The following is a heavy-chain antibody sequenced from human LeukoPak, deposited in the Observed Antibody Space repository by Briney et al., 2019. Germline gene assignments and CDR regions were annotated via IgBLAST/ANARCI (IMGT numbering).Heavy chain of an antibody. CDR3: ARVCSSTSCSYYFDY. V-gene: IGHV4-30-4*01. CDR1: GGSISSCDYY. CDR2: IYYSGST. Sequence: SETLSLTCTVSGGSISSCDYYWSWIRQPPGKGLEWIGYIYYSGSTYYNPSLKSRVTISVDTSKNQFSLKLSSVTAAVTAVYYCARVCSSTSCSYYFDYWGQGTLVTVSS. D-gene: IGHD2-2*01. J-gene: IGHJ4*02.